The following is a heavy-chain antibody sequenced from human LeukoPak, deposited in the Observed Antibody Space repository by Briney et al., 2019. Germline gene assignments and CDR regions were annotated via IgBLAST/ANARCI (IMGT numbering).Heavy chain of an antibody. CDR2: VNSDGSST. V-gene: IGHV3-74*01. CDR3: AKNRGHCVDGVCHNYYYMDV. J-gene: IGHJ6*03. D-gene: IGHD2-8*02. Sequence: PGGSLRLSCAASGFTFSSYWMHWVRQAPGKGLVWVSRVNSDGSSTTYADSVKGRFTISRDNAKNTLYLQMNSLRAEDTAVYYCAKNRGHCVDGVCHNYYYMDVWGRGTTVTVSS. CDR1: GFTFSSYW.